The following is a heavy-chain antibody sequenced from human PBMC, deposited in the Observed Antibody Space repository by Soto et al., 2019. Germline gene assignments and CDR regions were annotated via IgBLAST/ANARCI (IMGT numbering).Heavy chain of an antibody. CDR2: ISYDGSNK. Sequence: QVQLVESGGGVVQPGRSLRLSCAASGFTFSSYGMHWVRQAPGKGLEWVAVISYDGSNKYYADSVKGRFTISRDNSKNTLYLQMNSLRAEDTAVYYCAKDRVAAAPGESYGMDVWGQGTTVTGSS. CDR1: GFTFSSYG. J-gene: IGHJ6*02. V-gene: IGHV3-30*18. D-gene: IGHD6-13*01. CDR3: AKDRVAAAPGESYGMDV.